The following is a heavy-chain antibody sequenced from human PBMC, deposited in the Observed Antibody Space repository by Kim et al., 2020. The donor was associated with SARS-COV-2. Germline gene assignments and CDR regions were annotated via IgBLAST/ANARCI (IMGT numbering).Heavy chain of an antibody. D-gene: IGHD1-26*01. J-gene: IGHJ3*01. CDR1: GFTFSSYA. V-gene: IGHV3-23*03. CDR2: TYAAGSAT. CDR3: ATLRLADGNSHDGFDS. Sequence: GGSLRLSCAASGFTFSSYAMGWVRQAPGKGLEWVSLTYAAGSATFYADSATGRCTITRANSNKTQSLQLNSQRGENKAAYYCATLRLADGNSHDGFDSGA.